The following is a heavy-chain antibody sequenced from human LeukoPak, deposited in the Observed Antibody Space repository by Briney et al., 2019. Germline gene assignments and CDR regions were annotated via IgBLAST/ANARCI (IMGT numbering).Heavy chain of an antibody. Sequence: GGSLRLSCAASGFTFSSHWMTCVSHAPGKGLEWGANIKLDGREKHYMESLKGRFTLSRDNTKNLLYLQMNSLRVEDTSVYYCARDHKAPGLIFDYWGQGTLVTVS. CDR3: ARDHKAPGLIFDY. J-gene: IGHJ4*02. CDR2: IKLDGREK. V-gene: IGHV3-7*03. CDR1: GFTFSSHW. D-gene: IGHD3-16*01.